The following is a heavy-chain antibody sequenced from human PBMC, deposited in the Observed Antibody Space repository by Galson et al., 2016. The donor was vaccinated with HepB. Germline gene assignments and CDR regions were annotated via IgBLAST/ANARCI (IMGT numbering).Heavy chain of an antibody. J-gene: IGHJ3*02. CDR2: IYSGGST. CDR1: GFTVSSNY. CDR3: ETATGWYGFGSFDI. Sequence: SLRLSCAASGFTVSSNYMSWVRQDPGKGLEWISIIYSGGSTYYADAVKGRFTVSSDNSKNTLYLQMHSLRADDTAVYYCETATGWYGFGSFDIWGQGTLVSVSS. V-gene: IGHV3-53*01. D-gene: IGHD6-19*01.